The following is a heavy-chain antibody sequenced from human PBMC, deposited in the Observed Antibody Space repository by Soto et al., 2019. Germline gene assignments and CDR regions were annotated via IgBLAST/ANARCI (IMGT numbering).Heavy chain of an antibody. CDR2: INPNSGGT. CDR3: ARGYSSGWPRHYNWFDP. Sequence: GASVKVSCKASGYTFTGYYMHWVRQAPGQGLEWMGWINPNSGGTNYAQKFQGWVTMTRDTSISTACMELSRLRSDDTAVYYCARGYSSGWPRHYNWFDPWGQGTLVTVSS. D-gene: IGHD6-19*01. J-gene: IGHJ5*02. CDR1: GYTFTGYY. V-gene: IGHV1-2*04.